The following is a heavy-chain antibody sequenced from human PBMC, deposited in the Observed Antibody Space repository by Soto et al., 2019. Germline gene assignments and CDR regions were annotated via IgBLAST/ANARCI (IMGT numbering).Heavy chain of an antibody. V-gene: IGHV3-15*01. D-gene: IGHD3-16*01. CDR1: GFTFNNAW. CDR3: TTALGDDYYYYYYMDV. Sequence: EVQLVESGGGFVKPGGSLRLSCAASGFTFNNAWMTWVRQAPGKGLEWVGRIKTKTDGGSADYAAPVKGRFTISRDDSQTTLYLQMNFLKIEDAAVYYCTTALGDDYYYYYYMDVWGKGTTVTVSS. J-gene: IGHJ6*03. CDR2: IKTKTDGGSA.